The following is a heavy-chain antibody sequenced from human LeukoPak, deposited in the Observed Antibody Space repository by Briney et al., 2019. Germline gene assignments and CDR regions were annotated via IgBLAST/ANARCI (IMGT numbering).Heavy chain of an antibody. CDR2: IYHSGST. CDR1: GGSISSYY. CDR3: ARDGALAY. D-gene: IGHD1-26*01. Sequence: SETLSLTCTVSGGSISSYYWSWIRQPPGKGLEWIGSIYHSGSTYYNPSLKSRVTISVDTSKNQFSLKLSSVTAADTAVYYCARDGALAYWGQGALVTVSS. J-gene: IGHJ4*02. V-gene: IGHV4-38-2*02.